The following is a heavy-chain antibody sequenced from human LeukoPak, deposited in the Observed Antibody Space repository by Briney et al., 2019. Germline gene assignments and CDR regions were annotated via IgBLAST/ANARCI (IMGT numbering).Heavy chain of an antibody. D-gene: IGHD3-10*02. CDR1: GGSFSGYY. CDR3: ARDVFYYGMDV. Sequence: PSETLSLTCAVYGGSFSGYYWSWIRQPPGKGLEWIGEINHSGSTNYNPSLKSRVTISVDTSKNQFSLKLSSVTAADTAVYYCARDVFYYGMDVWGQGTTVTVSS. V-gene: IGHV4-34*01. CDR2: INHSGST. J-gene: IGHJ6*02.